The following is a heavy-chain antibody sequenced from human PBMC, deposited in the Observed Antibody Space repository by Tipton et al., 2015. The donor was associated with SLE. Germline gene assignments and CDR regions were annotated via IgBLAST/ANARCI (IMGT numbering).Heavy chain of an antibody. Sequence: TLSLTCTVSGDSISTYSWNWIRQPAGKGLEWVGRIYGSGGTYYNPSLKSRVTISVDTSKNQFSLKLSSVTAADTAVYYCARAGGTGTNWFDPWGQGTLVTVSS. CDR1: GDSISTYS. D-gene: IGHD1-7*01. J-gene: IGHJ5*02. CDR2: IYGSGGT. CDR3: ARAGGTGTNWFDP. V-gene: IGHV4-4*07.